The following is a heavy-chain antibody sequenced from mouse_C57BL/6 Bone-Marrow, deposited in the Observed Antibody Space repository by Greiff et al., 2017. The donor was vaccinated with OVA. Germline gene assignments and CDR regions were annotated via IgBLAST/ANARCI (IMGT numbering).Heavy chain of an antibody. CDR2: IHPNSGST. CDR3: ARDGYYFFDY. J-gene: IGHJ2*01. Sequence: VQLQQPGAELVKPGASVKLSCKASGYTFTSYWMHWVKQRPGQGLEWIGMIHPNSGSTNYNEKLKSKATLTVDKSSSTAYMQLSSLTSEDSAVYYCARDGYYFFDYWGQGTTLTVSS. CDR1: GYTFTSYW. V-gene: IGHV1-64*01. D-gene: IGHD2-3*01.